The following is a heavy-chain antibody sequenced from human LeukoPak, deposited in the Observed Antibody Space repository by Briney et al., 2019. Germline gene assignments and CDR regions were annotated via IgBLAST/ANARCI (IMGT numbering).Heavy chain of an antibody. CDR2: INPNSGGT. J-gene: IGHJ4*02. V-gene: IGHV1-2*02. D-gene: IGHD3-3*01. Sequence: ASVKVSFKASGYTFAGYYLHWVRQAPGQGLEWMGWINPNSGGTDYTQKFQGRVTMTRDTSINTAYMELSRLTSDDTAVYYCARRDFWSGWKPFDYWGQGTLVTVSS. CDR1: GYTFAGYY. CDR3: ARRDFWSGWKPFDY.